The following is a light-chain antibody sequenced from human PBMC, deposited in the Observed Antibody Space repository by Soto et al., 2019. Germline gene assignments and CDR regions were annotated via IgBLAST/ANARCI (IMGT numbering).Light chain of an antibody. CDR2: GAS. V-gene: IGKV3-15*01. Sequence: EIVMTQSPATLSVSPGERATLSCRASQSVSSNLAWYQQKPGQAPRLLIYGASTRATGIPARFSGSGSGTECTLTISSLQSEDFAVYYCQQYNNWPRRLTFGGGTKVEIK. J-gene: IGKJ4*01. CDR3: QQYNNWPRRLT. CDR1: QSVSSN.